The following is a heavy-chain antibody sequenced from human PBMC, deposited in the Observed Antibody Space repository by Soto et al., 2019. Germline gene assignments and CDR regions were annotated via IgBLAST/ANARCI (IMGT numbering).Heavy chain of an antibody. V-gene: IGHV3-66*01. J-gene: IGHJ4*02. D-gene: IGHD3-9*01. Sequence: EVQLVESGGGLVQPGGSLRLSCAASGFTVSSNYMSWVRQAPGKGLEWVSVIYSGGSTYYADSVKGRFTISRDNSKNTLYLQMNSLRAEDTAVYYCARDRDILTGSDYWGQGTLVTVSS. CDR2: IYSGGST. CDR1: GFTVSSNY. CDR3: ARDRDILTGSDY.